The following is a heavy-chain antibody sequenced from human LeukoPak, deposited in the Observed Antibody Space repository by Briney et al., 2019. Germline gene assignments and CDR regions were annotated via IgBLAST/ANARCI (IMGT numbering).Heavy chain of an antibody. CDR3: AAGARDGSGSYYYFDY. CDR2: IYSGGST. J-gene: IGHJ4*02. V-gene: IGHV3-53*01. CDR1: GFTVSSNY. D-gene: IGHD3-10*01. Sequence: GGSLRLSCAASGFTVSSNYMSWVRQAPGKGLEWVSVIYSGGSTYYADSVKGRFTISRDNSKNTLYLQMSSLRAEDTAVYYCAAGARDGSGSYYYFDYWGQGTLVTVSS.